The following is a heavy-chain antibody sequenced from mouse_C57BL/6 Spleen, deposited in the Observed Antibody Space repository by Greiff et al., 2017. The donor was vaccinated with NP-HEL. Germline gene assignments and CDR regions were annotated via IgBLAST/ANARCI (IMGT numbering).Heavy chain of an antibody. D-gene: IGHD2-3*01. CDR2: ISDGGSYT. CDR3: ARGLLYYAMDY. J-gene: IGHJ4*01. CDR1: GFTFSSYA. V-gene: IGHV5-4*03. Sequence: EVKLVESGGGLVKPGGSLKLSCAASGFTFSSYAMSWVRQTPEKRLAWVATISDGGSYTYYPDNVKGRFTISRDNAKNNLYLQMSHLKSEDTAMYYCARGLLYYAMDYWGQGTSVTVSS.